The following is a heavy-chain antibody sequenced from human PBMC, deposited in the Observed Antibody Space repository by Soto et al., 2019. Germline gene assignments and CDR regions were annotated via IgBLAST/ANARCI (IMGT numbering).Heavy chain of an antibody. D-gene: IGHD2-2*01. Sequence: PSETLSLTCTVSGGSISSYYWSWIRQPPGKGLEWIGSIYYSGSTYYNPSLKSRVTISVDTSKNQFSLKLSSVTAADTAVYYCARSVVVVPAAIDWFDPWGQGTLVTVSS. CDR2: IYYSGST. CDR3: ARSVVVVPAAIDWFDP. V-gene: IGHV4-59*05. CDR1: GGSISSYY. J-gene: IGHJ5*02.